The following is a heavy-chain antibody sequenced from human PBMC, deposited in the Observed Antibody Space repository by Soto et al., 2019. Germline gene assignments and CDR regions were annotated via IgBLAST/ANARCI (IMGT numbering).Heavy chain of an antibody. D-gene: IGHD1-26*01. V-gene: IGHV1-46*01. CDR3: ASLSGAFDH. J-gene: IGHJ4*02. Sequence: QVLLVQSGAEVKKPGASVNISCKASGDTFTSYSIHWVRQAPGQGLEWMGIINPNSHSTTYAHNCQGRVTMTRDTSTSTVYMELSSLRSEDTAVYYCASLSGAFDHWGQGTLVTVSS. CDR2: INPNSHST. CDR1: GDTFTSYS.